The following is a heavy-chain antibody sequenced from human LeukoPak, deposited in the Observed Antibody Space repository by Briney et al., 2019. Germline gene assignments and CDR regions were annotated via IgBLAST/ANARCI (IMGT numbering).Heavy chain of an antibody. J-gene: IGHJ6*02. V-gene: IGHV4-31*03. CDR2: IYYSGST. D-gene: IGHD3-16*01. CDR1: GGSISSGGYY. Sequence: RTSETLSLTCTVSGGSISSGGYYWSWIRQHPGKGLEWIGYIYYSGSTYYNPSLKSRVTISVDTSKNQFSLKLSSVTAADTAVYYCARVRGMDAWVYYYGMDVWGQGTTVTVSS. CDR3: ARVRGMDAWVYYYGMDV.